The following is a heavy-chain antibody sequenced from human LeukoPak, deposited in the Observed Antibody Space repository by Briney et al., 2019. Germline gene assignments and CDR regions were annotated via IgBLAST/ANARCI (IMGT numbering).Heavy chain of an antibody. CDR2: ISGSGGST. CDR1: GFTFSSYA. D-gene: IGHD4-17*01. J-gene: IGHJ6*03. CDR3: AKDVSTASPYYYYMDV. V-gene: IGHV3-23*01. Sequence: PGGSLRLSCAASGFTFSSYAMSWVRQAPGKGLEWVSAISGSGGSTYYADSVKGRFTISRDNFKNTLYLQMNSLRPEDTAVYSCAKDVSTASPYYYYMDVWGKGTTVTVSS.